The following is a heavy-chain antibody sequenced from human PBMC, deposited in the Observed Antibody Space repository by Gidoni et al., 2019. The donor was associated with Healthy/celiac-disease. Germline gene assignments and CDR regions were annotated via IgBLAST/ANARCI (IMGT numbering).Heavy chain of an antibody. D-gene: IGHD6-25*01. V-gene: IGHV3-11*05. CDR3: ARGEETATIPFSY. J-gene: IGHJ4*02. Sequence: VKPGGSLRLSCAASGFTFSDYYMSWIRQAPGKGLEWVSYISSSSSYTNYADSVKGRFTISRDNAKNSLYLQMNSLRAEDTAVYYCARGEETATIPFSYWGQGTLVTVSS. CDR1: GFTFSDYY. CDR2: ISSSSSYT.